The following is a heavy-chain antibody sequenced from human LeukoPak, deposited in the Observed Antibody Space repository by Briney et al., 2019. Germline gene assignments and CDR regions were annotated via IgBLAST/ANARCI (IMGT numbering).Heavy chain of an antibody. Sequence: PGGSLRLSCAASGFTFSSYAMHWVRQAPGKGLEWVAVISYDGSNKYYADSVKGRFTISRDNSKNTLYLQMNSLRAEDTAVYYCARDHPFRSYNNFDYWGQGTLVTVAS. CDR3: ARDHPFRSYNNFDY. CDR1: GFTFSSYA. CDR2: ISYDGSNK. J-gene: IGHJ4*02. V-gene: IGHV3-30-3*01. D-gene: IGHD1-1*01.